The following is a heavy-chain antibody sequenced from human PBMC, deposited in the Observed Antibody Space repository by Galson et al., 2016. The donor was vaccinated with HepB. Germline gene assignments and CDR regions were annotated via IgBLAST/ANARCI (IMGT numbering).Heavy chain of an antibody. V-gene: IGHV4-59*08. CDR3: ASTSGWARVPYFYGLDV. CDR1: GGSIITYY. D-gene: IGHD6-19*01. Sequence: SETLSLTCTVSGGSIITYYWTWIRQSPGKGLEWIGYSYYGGSTNYNPSLKSRVSISIDTSKKQFSLRLTSVTAADTAIYYCASTSGWARVPYFYGLDVWGQGTTVTVSS. J-gene: IGHJ6*02. CDR2: SYYGGST.